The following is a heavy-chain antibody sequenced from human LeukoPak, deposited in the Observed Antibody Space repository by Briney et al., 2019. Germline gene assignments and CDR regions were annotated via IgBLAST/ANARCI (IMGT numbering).Heavy chain of an antibody. CDR1: GYSFTSYW. CDR3: AATGAAPTGLAGIFGF. CDR2: IYPGDSDT. J-gene: IGHJ4*02. V-gene: IGHV5-51*01. Sequence: GESLKISCKGAGYSFTSYWIGWVRQMPGKGLEWMAIIYPGDSDTRYSPSFQGQVTISADKSISTAYLQWSSLKASDTAMYYCAATGAAPTGLAGIFGFWGQGTLVTVSS. D-gene: IGHD6-6*01.